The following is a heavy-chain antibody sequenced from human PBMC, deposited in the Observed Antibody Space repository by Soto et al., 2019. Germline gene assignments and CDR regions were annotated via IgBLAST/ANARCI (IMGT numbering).Heavy chain of an antibody. CDR2: ISSSSSYI. CDR1: GFTFSSYS. Sequence: GGSLRLSCAASGFTFSSYSMNWVRQAPGKGLEWVSSISSSSSYIYYADSVKGRFTISRDNAKDSLYLQMNSLRAEDTAVYYCASSFHQVCHDFWSGYCPSWFDPWGQGTLVTVSS. D-gene: IGHD3-3*01. V-gene: IGHV3-21*01. CDR3: ASSFHQVCHDFWSGYCPSWFDP. J-gene: IGHJ5*02.